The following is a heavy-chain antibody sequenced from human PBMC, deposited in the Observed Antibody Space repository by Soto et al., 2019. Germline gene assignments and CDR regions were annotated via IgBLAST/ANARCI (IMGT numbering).Heavy chain of an antibody. Sequence: QVQLQEWGPGLVKPTQTLSLTCTVSGGSISSGGYYWSWIRQHPGKGLEWIGYIYHSGSTYYNPSLKSRVTISVETSKNQFSLKLSSVTAADTAVYYCAREAAGILNWFDPWGQGTLVTVSS. J-gene: IGHJ5*02. V-gene: IGHV4-31*03. D-gene: IGHD6-25*01. CDR2: IYHSGST. CDR1: GGSISSGGYY. CDR3: AREAAGILNWFDP.